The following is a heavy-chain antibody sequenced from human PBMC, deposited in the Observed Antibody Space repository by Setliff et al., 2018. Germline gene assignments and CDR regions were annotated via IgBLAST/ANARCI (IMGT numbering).Heavy chain of an antibody. Sequence: GGSLRLSCAASGFTFSTYSLIWVRQAPGTGLEWVSSISPSSSHIYYADSAEGRFTISRDNAKNSLYLQLNSLRAEDTAVYYCARAKGTTMATQYFDYWGQGTLVTVSA. J-gene: IGHJ4*02. V-gene: IGHV3-21*01. CDR2: ISPSSSHI. CDR1: GFTFSTYS. CDR3: ARAKGTTMATQYFDY. D-gene: IGHD3-10*01.